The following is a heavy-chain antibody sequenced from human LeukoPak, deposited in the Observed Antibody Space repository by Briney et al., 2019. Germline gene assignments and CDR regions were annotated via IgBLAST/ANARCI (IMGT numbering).Heavy chain of an antibody. CDR2: IYYGGST. Sequence: PSETLSLTCTVSGYSISSGYYWGWIRQPPGKGLEWIGTIYYGGSTYYNPSLKSRVTISVDTSRNQFSLKLSSVTAAETAVYYCASVGGAYCPSTSCYSGYWGQGTLVTVSS. D-gene: IGHD2-2*02. V-gene: IGHV4-38-2*02. CDR3: ASVGGAYCPSTSCYSGY. CDR1: GYSISSGYY. J-gene: IGHJ4*02.